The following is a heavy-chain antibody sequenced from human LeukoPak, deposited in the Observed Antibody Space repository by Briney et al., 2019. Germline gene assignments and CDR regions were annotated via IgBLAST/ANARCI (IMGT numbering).Heavy chain of an antibody. J-gene: IGHJ5*02. V-gene: IGHV3-74*01. CDR3: ASSFFGEKNP. CDR1: GFHFSNYV. CDR2: IRGDGSST. D-gene: IGHD3-3*01. Sequence: GGSLRLSCAASGFHFSNYVMTWVRQAPGKGLEWVSRIRGDGSSTSYADSVKGRFTISRDNAKNTLYLQMNGLRAEDTAVYYCASSFFGEKNPWGQGTLVTVSS.